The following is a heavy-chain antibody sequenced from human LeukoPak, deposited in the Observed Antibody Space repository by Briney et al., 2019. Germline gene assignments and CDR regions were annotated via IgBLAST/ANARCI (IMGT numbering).Heavy chain of an antibody. CDR1: GFTVSSNY. D-gene: IGHD2-21*01. J-gene: IGHJ4*02. V-gene: IGHV3-23*01. CDR3: AKTDLLDYADY. CDR2: ISGSGGST. Sequence: GGSLRLSCAASGFTVSSNYMSWVRQAPGKGLEWVSAISGSGGSTYYADSVKGRFTISRDNSKNTLYLQMNSLRAEDTAVYYCAKTDLLDYADYWGQGTLVIVSS.